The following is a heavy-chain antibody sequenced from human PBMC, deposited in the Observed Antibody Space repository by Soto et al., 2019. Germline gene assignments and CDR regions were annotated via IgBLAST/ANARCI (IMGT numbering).Heavy chain of an antibody. V-gene: IGHV1-8*01. CDR1: GYTFTSYD. CDR3: AITHLRFGEHHY. Sequence: GASVKVSCKASGYTFTSYDINWVRQATGQGLEWMGWMNPNSVNTGYAQKFQGRVTMTRNTSISTAYMELSSLRSEDTAVYYCAITHLRFGEHHYWGQGTLVTVSS. CDR2: MNPNSVNT. J-gene: IGHJ4*02. D-gene: IGHD3-10*01.